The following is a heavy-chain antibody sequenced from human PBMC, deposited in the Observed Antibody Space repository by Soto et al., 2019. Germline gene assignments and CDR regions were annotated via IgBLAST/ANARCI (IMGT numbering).Heavy chain of an antibody. J-gene: IGHJ6*02. Sequence: GASVKVSCKASGYTFTGCYMHWMRQAPGQGLEWMGWINPNSGGTNYAQKFQGWVTMTRDTSISTAYMELSRLRSDDTAVYYCARSMTTVTEYYYYYGMDVWGQGTTVTVSS. CDR3: ARSMTTVTEYYYYYGMDV. D-gene: IGHD4-17*01. CDR2: INPNSGGT. CDR1: GYTFTGCY. V-gene: IGHV1-2*04.